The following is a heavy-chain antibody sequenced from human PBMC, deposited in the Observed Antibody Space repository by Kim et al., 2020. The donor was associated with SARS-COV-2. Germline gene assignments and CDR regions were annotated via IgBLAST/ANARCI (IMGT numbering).Heavy chain of an antibody. J-gene: IGHJ4*02. D-gene: IGHD2-15*01. CDR2: ISSGSAYI. CDR1: GFTFRSFT. V-gene: IGHV3-21*01. CDR3: ARDNLGYCSGGTCYSNGGFDY. Sequence: GGSLRLSCAASGFTFRSFTMVWVRQAPGKGLEWVSSISSGSAYILYSDSAKGRFTISRENGDNSLYLPMDNPTVEDAAMYYCARDNLGYCSGGTCYSNGGFDYWGQGTLVTVSP.